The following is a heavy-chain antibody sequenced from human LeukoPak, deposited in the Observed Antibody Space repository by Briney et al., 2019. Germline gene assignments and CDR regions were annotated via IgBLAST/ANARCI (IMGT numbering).Heavy chain of an antibody. V-gene: IGHV3-7*01. CDR2: IKQDGSEK. CDR3: ARDLRTGVYYYYYYMDV. D-gene: IGHD2-8*02. Sequence: GGSLRLSCAASGFTFSSYWMSWVRQAPGKGLEWVANIKQDGSEKYYVDSVKGRFTISRDNAKNSLYLQMNSLRAEDTAVYYCARDLRTGVYYYYYYMDVWGKGTTVTVSS. CDR1: GFTFSSYW. J-gene: IGHJ6*03.